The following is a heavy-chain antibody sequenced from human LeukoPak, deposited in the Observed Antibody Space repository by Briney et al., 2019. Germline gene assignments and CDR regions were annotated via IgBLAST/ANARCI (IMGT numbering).Heavy chain of an antibody. Sequence: PGGSLRLSCAASGFIFSTCAMHWVRQAPGKGLEWVAVISHNGNKIHYADSVKGRFTISRENAKNSLYLQMNSLRAGDTAVYYCARGLPGGFDYWGQGTLVTVSS. CDR2: ISHNGNKI. D-gene: IGHD3-16*01. V-gene: IGHV3-30*14. J-gene: IGHJ4*02. CDR1: GFIFSTCA. CDR3: ARGLPGGFDY.